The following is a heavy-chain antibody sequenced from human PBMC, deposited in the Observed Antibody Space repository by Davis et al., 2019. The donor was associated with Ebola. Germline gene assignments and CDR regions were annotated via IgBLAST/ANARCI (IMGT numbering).Heavy chain of an antibody. CDR1: GFTFSSYA. V-gene: IGHV3-23*01. CDR2: ISGSGGST. Sequence: GESLKISCAASGFTFSSYAMSWVRQAPGKGLEWVSAISGSGGSTYYADSVRGRFPISRDNSKNTLDLQMNSLTPEDTAVYYCARDRIAVAGIYYYGMDVWGKGTTVTVSS. J-gene: IGHJ6*04. D-gene: IGHD6-19*01. CDR3: ARDRIAVAGIYYYGMDV.